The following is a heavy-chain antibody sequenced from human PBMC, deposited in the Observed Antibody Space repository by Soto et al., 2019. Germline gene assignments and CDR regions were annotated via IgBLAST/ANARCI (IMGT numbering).Heavy chain of an antibody. J-gene: IGHJ4*02. CDR2: IYSGGST. CDR3: AKSLSVGATTPFDY. D-gene: IGHD1-26*01. V-gene: IGHV3-53*01. Sequence: GGSLRLSCAASGFTVSSNYMSWVRQAPGKGLEWVSVIYSGGSTYYADSVKGRFTISRDNSKNTLYLQMNSLRAEDTAVYYCAKSLSVGATTPFDYWGQGTLVTVSS. CDR1: GFTVSSNY.